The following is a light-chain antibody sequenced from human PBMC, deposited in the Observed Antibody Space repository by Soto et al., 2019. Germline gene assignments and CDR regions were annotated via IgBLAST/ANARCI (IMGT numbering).Light chain of an antibody. CDR1: HSVSSSY. J-gene: IGKJ2*01. Sequence: EIVLTQSPGTLSLSPGERATLSCRASHSVSSSYLAWYQKKPGQAPRLLIYGAFSRATGIPDRFSGSGSGTDFTLTISRLEPEDIAVYYCQQYGSSPPYTFGQGTKLEIK. CDR2: GAF. V-gene: IGKV3-20*01. CDR3: QQYGSSPPYT.